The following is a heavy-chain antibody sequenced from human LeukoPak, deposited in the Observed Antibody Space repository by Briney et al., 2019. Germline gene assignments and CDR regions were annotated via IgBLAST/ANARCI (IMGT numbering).Heavy chain of an antibody. CDR1: GFTFSSYE. CDR3: ARGHCSGGSCYTD. D-gene: IGHD2-15*01. CDR2: ITSSGSTI. J-gene: IGHJ4*02. Sequence: SGGSLRLSCAASGFTFSSYEMNWVRQAPGKGLEWVSYITSSGSTIYYADSVKGRFTMSRDNAKNSLYLQMNSLRAEDTALYYCARGHCSGGSCYTDWGQGTLLTVSS. V-gene: IGHV3-48*03.